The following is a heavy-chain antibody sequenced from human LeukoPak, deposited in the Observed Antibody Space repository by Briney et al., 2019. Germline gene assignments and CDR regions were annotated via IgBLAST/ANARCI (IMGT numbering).Heavy chain of an antibody. CDR3: ARDPTLEMATFYYYYGMDV. V-gene: IGHV3-74*01. CDR2: INSDGSST. J-gene: IGHJ6*02. CDR1: GFTFSTYT. Sequence: GESLRLSCAASGFTFSTYTMNWVRQAPGKGLVWVSRINSDGSSTSYADSVKGRFTISRDNAKNTLYLQMNSLRAEDTAVYYCARDPTLEMATFYYYYGMDVWGQGTTVTVSS. D-gene: IGHD5-24*01.